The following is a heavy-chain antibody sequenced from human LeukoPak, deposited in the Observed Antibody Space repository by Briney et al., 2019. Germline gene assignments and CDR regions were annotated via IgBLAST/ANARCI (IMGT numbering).Heavy chain of an antibody. V-gene: IGHV3-30*02. CDR1: GFTFSSYG. Sequence: GGSLRLSCAASGFTFSSYGMHWVRQAPGKGLEWVAFIRYDESNKYYADSVKGRFTISRDNAKNSLYLQMNSLRAEDKAVYYCARATWDPNYYYYMDVWGKGTTVTISS. CDR2: IRYDESNK. CDR3: ARATWDPNYYYYMDV. D-gene: IGHD1-26*01. J-gene: IGHJ6*03.